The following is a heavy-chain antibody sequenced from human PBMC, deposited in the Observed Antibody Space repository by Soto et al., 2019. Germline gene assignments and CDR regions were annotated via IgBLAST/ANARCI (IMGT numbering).Heavy chain of an antibody. D-gene: IGHD3-3*01. CDR1: RFTFTSYA. CDR2: ISYDGSNK. J-gene: IGHJ6*02. Sequence: SRNLSSASSRFTFTSYAMNWDSQAARKGLEWVEVISYDGSNKYYADSVKGRFTISRDNSKNTLYLQMNSLRAEDTAVYYCARDRSYYDFWSGYYTLYGMDVWGQGT. CDR3: ARDRSYYDFWSGYYTLYGMDV. V-gene: IGHV3-30-3*01.